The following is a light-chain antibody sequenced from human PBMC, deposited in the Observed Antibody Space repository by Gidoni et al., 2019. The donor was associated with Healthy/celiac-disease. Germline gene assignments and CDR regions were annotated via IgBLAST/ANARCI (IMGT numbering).Light chain of an antibody. CDR3: LLYYGGAQPWV. J-gene: IGLJ3*02. V-gene: IGLV7-43*01. CDR1: TGAVTSGYY. Sequence: QTVVTQEPSLTVYTGGTVTLTCASSTGAVTSGYYPNWFQQKPGQAPRALIYRTSNNHSWTPARFSASLLGGKAALTLSGLQPEDEAEYYCLLYYGGAQPWVFGGGTKLTVL. CDR2: RTS.